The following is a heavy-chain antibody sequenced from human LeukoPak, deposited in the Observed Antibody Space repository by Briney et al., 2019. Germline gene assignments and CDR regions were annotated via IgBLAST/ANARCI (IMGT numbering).Heavy chain of an antibody. Sequence: GGSLRLSCAASGFTFSSYTTHWVRQAPGKGLEWVALISYDGSNKYNADSLKGRFTISRDNSKNTLYLQMNSLKSEDTAVYYCVTEVSGSFPTWGQGTLVTVSS. CDR1: GFTFSSYT. V-gene: IGHV3-30*04. CDR2: ISYDGSNK. D-gene: IGHD1-26*01. CDR3: VTEVSGSFPT. J-gene: IGHJ4*02.